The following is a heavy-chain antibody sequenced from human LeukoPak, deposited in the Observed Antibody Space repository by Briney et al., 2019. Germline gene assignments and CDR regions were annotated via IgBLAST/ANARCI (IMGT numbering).Heavy chain of an antibody. V-gene: IGHV3-11*01. CDR3: ARDNGDYVFTHWFDP. J-gene: IGHJ5*02. Sequence: GGSLRLSCAASGFTFSDYYMSWIRQAPGKGLEWVSYISSSGSTICYADSVKGRFTISRDNAKNSLYLQMNSLRAEDTAVYYCARDNGDYVFTHWFDPWGQGTLVTVSS. CDR2: ISSSGSTI. D-gene: IGHD4-17*01. CDR1: GFTFSDYY.